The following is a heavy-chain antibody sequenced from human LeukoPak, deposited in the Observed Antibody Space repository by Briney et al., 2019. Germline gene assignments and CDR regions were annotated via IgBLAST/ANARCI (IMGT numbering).Heavy chain of an antibody. CDR1: GFTVSYNY. Sequence: GGSLRLSCVVSGFTVSYNYMSWVRQAPGKGLEWVSVIYNGGNTYYADSVEGRFTISRDSSKNTLYLQMNSLRAEDTAVYYCVRDCSGGSCYWVFFLDVWGQGTTVTVSS. V-gene: IGHV3-53*01. CDR3: VRDCSGGSCYWVFFLDV. CDR2: IYNGGNT. J-gene: IGHJ6*02. D-gene: IGHD2-15*01.